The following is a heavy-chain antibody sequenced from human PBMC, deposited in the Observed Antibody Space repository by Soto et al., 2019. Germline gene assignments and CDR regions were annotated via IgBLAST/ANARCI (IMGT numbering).Heavy chain of an antibody. V-gene: IGHV1-69*01. J-gene: IGHJ6*02. D-gene: IGHD2-2*01. CDR1: GGTFSRYA. Sequence: QVQLVQSGAEVKKPGSSVKVSCKASGGTFSRYAISWVRQAPGQGLEWMGGIIPMFGTANYAQKFQGRVTINGYESTSTAYMEPSSLRSAATAVYYCARDFDWVVVVPDAIRPGYYGMDVWRQGTTVTVSS. CDR2: IIPMFGTA. CDR3: ARDFDWVVVVPDAIRPGYYGMDV.